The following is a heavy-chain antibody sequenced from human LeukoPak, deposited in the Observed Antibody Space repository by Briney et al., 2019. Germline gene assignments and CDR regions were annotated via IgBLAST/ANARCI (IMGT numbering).Heavy chain of an antibody. CDR3: ARVPYCSGGSCYWFDP. V-gene: IGHV4-4*02. CDR2: IYHSGST. CDR1: GGSISSSNW. J-gene: IGHJ5*02. D-gene: IGHD2-15*01. Sequence: SETLSLTCAVSGGSISSSNWWSWVRQPPGKGLEWIGEIYHSGSTNYNPSLKSRVTISVDKSKNQFSLKLSSATAADTAVYYCARVPYCSGGSCYWFDPWGQGTLVTVSS.